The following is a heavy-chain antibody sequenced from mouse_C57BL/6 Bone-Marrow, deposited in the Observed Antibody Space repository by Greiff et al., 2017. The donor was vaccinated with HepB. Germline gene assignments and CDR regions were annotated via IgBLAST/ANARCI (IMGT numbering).Heavy chain of an antibody. CDR1: GYTFTSYW. CDR2: IYPGNSDT. D-gene: IGHD2-3*01. CDR3: TRDDGYWYYFDY. J-gene: IGHJ2*01. Sequence: EVQLQQSGTVLARPGASVKMSCKTSGYTFTSYWMHWVKQRPGQGLEWIGAIYPGNSDTSYNQKFKGKAKLTAVTSASTAYMELSSLTNEDSAVYYCTRDDGYWYYFDYWGQGTTLTVSS. V-gene: IGHV1-5*01.